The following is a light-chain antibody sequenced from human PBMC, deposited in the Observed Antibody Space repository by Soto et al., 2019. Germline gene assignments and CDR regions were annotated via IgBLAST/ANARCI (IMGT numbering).Light chain of an antibody. CDR2: EAS. V-gene: IGLV2-18*02. Sequence: QSALTQPPSVSGSPGQSVTISCTGTTTDFVSYNRVSWYQQPPGTAPKLIIYEASNRPSGFPDRFSGSKSGNTASLTISGLQAADEADYYFSSYTTSSSYVFGTGTKV. CDR1: TTDFVSYNR. J-gene: IGLJ1*01. CDR3: SSYTTSSSYV.